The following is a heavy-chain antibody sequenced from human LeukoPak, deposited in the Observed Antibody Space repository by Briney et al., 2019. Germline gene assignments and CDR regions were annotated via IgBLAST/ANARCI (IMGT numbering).Heavy chain of an antibody. V-gene: IGHV4-34*01. CDR2: INHSGGT. CDR3: ARCPGILTGYSPLDY. J-gene: IGHJ4*02. D-gene: IGHD3-9*01. CDR1: GGSFNNYY. Sequence: SETLSLTCAVYGGSFNNYYWSWIRQPPGQGLEWIGEINHSGGTNYNPSLKSRVTISLDTSNNQFYVSLRSVTAADTAVYYCARCPGILTGYSPLDYWGQGTLVTVSS.